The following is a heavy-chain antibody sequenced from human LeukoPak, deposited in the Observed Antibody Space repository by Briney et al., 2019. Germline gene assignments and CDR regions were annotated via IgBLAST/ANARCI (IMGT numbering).Heavy chain of an antibody. CDR2: INHSGST. CDR1: GGSFSGYY. CDR3: ARKSRGIPNYDYVWGTYRRGYFDS. Sequence: SETLSLTCAVYGGSFSGYYWSWIRQPPGKGLEWIGEINHSGSTNYNPSLKSRVTISVDTSKNQFSLKLSSVTAADTAVYYCARKSRGIPNYDYVWGTYRRGYFDSWGQGTLVTVSS. V-gene: IGHV4-34*01. J-gene: IGHJ4*02. D-gene: IGHD3-16*02.